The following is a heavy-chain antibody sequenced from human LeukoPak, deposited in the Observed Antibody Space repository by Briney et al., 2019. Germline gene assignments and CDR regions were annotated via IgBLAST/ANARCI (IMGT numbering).Heavy chain of an antibody. D-gene: IGHD4-11*01. CDR1: DGSISSYY. CDR3: ARSRLHPIIFDY. CDR2: IYYSGST. V-gene: IGHV4-59*12. Sequence: SETLSLTCTVSDGSISSYYWSWIRQPPGKGLEWIGYIYYSGSTNYNPSLKSRVTISVDTSKNQFSLKLSSVTAADTAVYYCARSRLHPIIFDYWGQGTLVTVSS. J-gene: IGHJ4*02.